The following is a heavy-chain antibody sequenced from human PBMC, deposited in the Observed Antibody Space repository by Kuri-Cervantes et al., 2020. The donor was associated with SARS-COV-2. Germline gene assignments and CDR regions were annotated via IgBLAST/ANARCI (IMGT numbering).Heavy chain of an antibody. D-gene: IGHD2-21*01. CDR3: AIFFIPGVVDY. CDR2: IDPSDSYT. V-gene: IGHV5-10-1*01. CDR1: GFSFTSYF. Sequence: GESLKISCKGSGFSFTSYFTSWVRQMPGKGLEWMGRIDPSDSYTNYSPSFQGHVTFSADKSINTAYLQWSGLRASDTAIYYCAIFFIPGVVDYWGPGTLVTVSS. J-gene: IGHJ4*02.